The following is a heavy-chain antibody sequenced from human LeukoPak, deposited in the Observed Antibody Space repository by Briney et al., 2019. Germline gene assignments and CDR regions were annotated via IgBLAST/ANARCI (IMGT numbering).Heavy chain of an antibody. J-gene: IGHJ3*01. V-gene: IGHV3-7*05. CDR3: ARDPDILTGVAYDF. CDR2: INQDGSKK. Sequence: QTGGSLRLSCAASGFSFSSGWMNWVRQAPGKGLEWVANINQDGSKKYYVDSVKGRFTISRDNAKNSLYLQMNSLRAEDTAVYYCARDPDILTGVAYDFWGQGTMVTVSS. D-gene: IGHD3-9*01. CDR1: GFSFSSGW.